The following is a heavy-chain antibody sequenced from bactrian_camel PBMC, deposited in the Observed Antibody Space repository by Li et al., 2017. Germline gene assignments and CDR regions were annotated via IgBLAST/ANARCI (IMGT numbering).Heavy chain of an antibody. V-gene: IGHV3S40*01. J-gene: IGHJ6*01. CDR1: GFTFSGYA. CDR2: IATGSGNT. Sequence: DVQLVESGGGLVQPGGSLRLSCVASGFTFSGYAMGWFRQAPGKEREGVARIATGSGNTYYADSVKGRFTISQDNAKSTVYLQMNSLKPEDTGMYYCAAECLGPDGGTWFDFAYWGQGT. D-gene: IGHD6*01. CDR3: AAECLGPDGGTWFDFAY.